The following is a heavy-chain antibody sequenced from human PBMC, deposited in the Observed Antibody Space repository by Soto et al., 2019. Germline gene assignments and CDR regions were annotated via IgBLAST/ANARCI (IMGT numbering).Heavy chain of an antibody. V-gene: IGHV3-74*01. CDR3: TRVVVGSSGQFDY. CDR2: ISPDGSTT. D-gene: IGHD3-10*01. CDR1: GFILNNYW. J-gene: IGHJ4*02. Sequence: GGSLRLSCAASGFILNNYWMHWVRQAPGKGLVWVSRISPDGSTTNYADSVRGRFTISRDNTKNTLYLQMNSLRAEDTAVYYCTRVVVGSSGQFDYWGQGTLVTVSS.